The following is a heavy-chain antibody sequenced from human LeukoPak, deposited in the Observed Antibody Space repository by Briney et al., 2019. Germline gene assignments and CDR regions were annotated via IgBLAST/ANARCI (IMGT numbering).Heavy chain of an antibody. J-gene: IGHJ4*02. V-gene: IGHV3-21*04. CDR3: ARAQRGYSGYDPGDYFDY. CDR1: GFTFSSYS. CDR2: ISSSSSYI. Sequence: PGGSLRLSCAASGFTFSSYSMNWVRQAPGKGLEWVSSISSSSSYIYYADSVKGRFTISRDNAKNSLYLQMKSLRAEDTAVYYCARAQRGYSGYDPGDYFDYWGQGTLVTVSS. D-gene: IGHD5-12*01.